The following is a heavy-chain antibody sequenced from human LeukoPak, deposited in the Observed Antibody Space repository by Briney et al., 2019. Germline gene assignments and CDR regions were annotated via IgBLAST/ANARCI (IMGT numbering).Heavy chain of an antibody. CDR1: GGTFNNSA. J-gene: IGHJ5*02. D-gene: IGHD4-17*01. CDR2: ILPLFGTA. Sequence: SVKVSCKTSGGTFNNSAISWVRQAPGQGLEWLGGILPLFGTAGYAQKFQGRVTITKDESTRTVYLELTSLTSDDTAVYYCASDVHGDYGSGWFVPWGQGTLVSVSS. V-gene: IGHV1-69*05. CDR3: ASDVHGDYGSGWFVP.